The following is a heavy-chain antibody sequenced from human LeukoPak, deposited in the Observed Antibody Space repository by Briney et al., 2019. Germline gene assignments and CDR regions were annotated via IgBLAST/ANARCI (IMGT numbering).Heavy chain of an antibody. D-gene: IGHD4-17*01. Sequence: GGSLRLSCAASGFTVRRNPMTWVRQAPGKGLEWFSLIYGVNTTSSADSVKGPFTVSRDNSKNALYLQMNSLRVEDTAVFYCASRASGDYPYFDYWGQGTLVTVSS. J-gene: IGHJ4*02. V-gene: IGHV3-53*01. CDR1: GFTVRRNP. CDR2: IYGVNTT. CDR3: ASRASGDYPYFDY.